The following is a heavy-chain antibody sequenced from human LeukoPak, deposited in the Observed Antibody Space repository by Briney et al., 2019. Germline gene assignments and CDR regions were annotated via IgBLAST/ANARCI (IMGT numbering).Heavy chain of an antibody. V-gene: IGHV5-51*01. CDR3: ARHVSGSTRAPFDY. J-gene: IGHJ4*02. Sequence: GESLKISCKGSGYSFSSYWIGWVRQMPGKGLEWMGTIYPGDSDTRYSPSFQGQVTISADKSIYTAYLQWKSLKASDTAMYYCARHVSGSTRAPFDYWGQGTLVTVSS. D-gene: IGHD3-10*01. CDR2: IYPGDSDT. CDR1: GYSFSSYW.